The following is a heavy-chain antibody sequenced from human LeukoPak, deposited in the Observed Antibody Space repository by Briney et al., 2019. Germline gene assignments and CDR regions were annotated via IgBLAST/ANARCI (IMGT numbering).Heavy chain of an antibody. J-gene: IGHJ4*02. CDR2: ISVSGGST. D-gene: IGHD6-6*01. CDR1: GFTFSSYA. CDR3: ARRPSSSGLFDY. V-gene: IGHV3-23*01. Sequence: GGSLRLSCAASGFTFSSYAMSWVRQAPGKGLEWVSAISVSGGSTYYADSVKGRFTISRDNSKNTLYLQMNSLRAEETAVYYCARRPSSSGLFDYWGQGTLVTVSS.